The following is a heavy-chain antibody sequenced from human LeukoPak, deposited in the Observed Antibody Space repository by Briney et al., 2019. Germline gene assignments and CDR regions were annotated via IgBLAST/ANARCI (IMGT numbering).Heavy chain of an antibody. CDR1: GGSISSYY. CDR3: ASVTMVRGPHFDY. J-gene: IGHJ4*02. CDR2: IYYSGST. D-gene: IGHD3-10*01. V-gene: IGHV4-59*01. Sequence: SETLSLTCTVSGGSISSYYWSWIRQPPGKGLEWIGYIYYSGSTNYNPSLKSRVTISVDTSKNQFSLKLTSVTAADTAVYYCASVTMVRGPHFDYWGQGTLVTVSS.